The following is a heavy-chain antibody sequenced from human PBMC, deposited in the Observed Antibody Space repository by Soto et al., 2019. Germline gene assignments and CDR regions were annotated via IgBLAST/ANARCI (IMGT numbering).Heavy chain of an antibody. J-gene: IGHJ5*02. D-gene: IGHD3-22*01. Sequence: PSETLSLTCAVSGYSISSGYYWVCIRQPPGKGLELIGSIYHSGSTYYNPSLKSRVTISVDTSKNQFSLKLSSVTAADTAVYYCARDYYDSSGYRRFEPWGEGTLVTVS. CDR1: GYSISSGYY. V-gene: IGHV4-38-2*02. CDR3: ARDYYDSSGYRRFEP. CDR2: IYHSGST.